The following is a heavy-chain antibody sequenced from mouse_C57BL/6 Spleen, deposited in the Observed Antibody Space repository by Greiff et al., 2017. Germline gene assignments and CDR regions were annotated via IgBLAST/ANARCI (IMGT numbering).Heavy chain of an antibody. CDR2: INPSNGGT. V-gene: IGHV1-53*01. CDR1: GYTFTSYW. CDR3: ARDILFYDYDGGGAMDY. J-gene: IGHJ4*01. D-gene: IGHD2-4*01. Sequence: VQLQQPGTELVKPGASVKLSCKASGYTFTSYWMHWVKQRPGQGLEWIGNINPSNGGTNYNEKFKSKATLTVDKSSSTAYMQLSSLTSDDSAVYYCARDILFYDYDGGGAMDYWGQGTSGTVSS.